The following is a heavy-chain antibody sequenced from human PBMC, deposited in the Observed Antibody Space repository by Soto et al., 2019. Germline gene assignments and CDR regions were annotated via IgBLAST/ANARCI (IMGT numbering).Heavy chain of an antibody. V-gene: IGHV3-30*18. Sequence: QVQLVESGGGVVQPGRSLRLSCAASGFTFSSYGMHWVRQAPGKGLEWVAVISYDGSNKYYADSVKGRFTISRDNSKNTLYLQMNSLRAEDTAVYYCAKDDSYYYDSSGYLSYFDYWGQGTLVIVSS. CDR2: ISYDGSNK. D-gene: IGHD3-22*01. CDR1: GFTFSSYG. CDR3: AKDDSYYYDSSGYLSYFDY. J-gene: IGHJ4*02.